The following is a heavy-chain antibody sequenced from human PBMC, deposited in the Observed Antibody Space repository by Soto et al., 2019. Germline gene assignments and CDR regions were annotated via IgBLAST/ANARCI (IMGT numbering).Heavy chain of an antibody. D-gene: IGHD2-15*01. J-gene: IGHJ4*02. CDR1: GASISSSSYY. CDR2: IYYSGRT. CDR3: ATNILGYCSGASCDRDNYVLHY. Sequence: QLQLQESGPGLVKPSETLSLTCTVSGASISSSSYYWGWIRQPPGKGLEWVGTIYYSGRTNYNPSLKGRVTISVDTSKNQFSLKLSSVTAADTGVYYCATNILGYCSGASCDRDNYVLHYWGKGTLVTVSS. V-gene: IGHV4-39*01.